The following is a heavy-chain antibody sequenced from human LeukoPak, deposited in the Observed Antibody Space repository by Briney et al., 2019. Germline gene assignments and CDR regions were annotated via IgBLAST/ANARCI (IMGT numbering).Heavy chain of an antibody. J-gene: IGHJ5*02. CDR2: TYYKSKLYN. CDR1: GDSFSSNSAA. CDR3: ARDKGQYGSGTRGFTWFDP. Sequence: SQTLSLTCAISGDSFSSNSAAWHWVRQSPSRGLEWLGRTYYKSKLYNDYAASVKSRITINPDTSETQFSLQLNSVTPEDTAVYYCARDKGQYGSGTRGFTWFDPWGQGTLVTVSS. V-gene: IGHV6-1*01. D-gene: IGHD3-10*01.